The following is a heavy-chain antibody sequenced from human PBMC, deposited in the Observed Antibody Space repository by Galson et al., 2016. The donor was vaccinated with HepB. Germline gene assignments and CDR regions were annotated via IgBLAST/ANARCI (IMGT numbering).Heavy chain of an antibody. J-gene: IGHJ4*02. V-gene: IGHV4-34*01. CDR3: ARGTLWGNSREALAY. D-gene: IGHD3-16*02. Sequence: ETLSLTCAVYGGSFSGFYWTWIRQPPGKGLEWIGEIYESGSTKYSPSLKGRITISRDRSKKQFSLRLTSVTTADTAGYYCARGTLWGNSREALAYWGQGNLITVSS. CDR1: GGSFSGFY. CDR2: IYESGST.